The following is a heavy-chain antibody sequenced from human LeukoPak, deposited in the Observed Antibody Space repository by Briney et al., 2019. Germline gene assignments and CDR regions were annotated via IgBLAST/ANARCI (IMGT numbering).Heavy chain of an antibody. V-gene: IGHV4-34*01. D-gene: IGHD2-2*01. CDR2: INHSGGT. Sequence: KPSETLSLTCAVYGGSFSGYYWSWIRQPPGKGLEWIGEINHSGGTNYDPSLKSRVTISVDTSKNQFSLKLSSVTAADTAVYYCQIISRYCSSTSCPFDYWGQGTLVTVSS. CDR1: GGSFSGYY. CDR3: QIISRYCSSTSCPFDY. J-gene: IGHJ4*02.